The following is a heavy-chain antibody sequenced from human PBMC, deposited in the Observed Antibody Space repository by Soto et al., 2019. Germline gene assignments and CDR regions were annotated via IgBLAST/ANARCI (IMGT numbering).Heavy chain of an antibody. Sequence: SVKVSCKASGGTFSNYAFSRVRQAPGQGLEWMGGILPIFTTATYAPKFQDRVTITADESTSTVYMDLSSLRSEDTALYYCAKDIGFQQHLFVFDNWGQGTLVTVSS. CDR3: AKDIGFQQHLFVFDN. CDR2: ILPIFTTA. CDR1: GGTFSNYA. V-gene: IGHV1-69*13. D-gene: IGHD6-13*01. J-gene: IGHJ4*02.